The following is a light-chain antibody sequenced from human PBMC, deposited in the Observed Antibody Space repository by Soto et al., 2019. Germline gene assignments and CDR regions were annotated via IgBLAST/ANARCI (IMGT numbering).Light chain of an antibody. J-gene: IGKJ5*01. CDR2: SAS. Sequence: DIQMTQSPASLDASVGDRVSLTCRASQLINFYLNWYQQKPGKAPKLPIYSASSLQIGVPSRFSGSGSGTDFTLTISSLQPEDFATYFCQQSHTSPPTFGQGTRLEIK. V-gene: IGKV1-39*01. CDR3: QQSHTSPPT. CDR1: QLINFY.